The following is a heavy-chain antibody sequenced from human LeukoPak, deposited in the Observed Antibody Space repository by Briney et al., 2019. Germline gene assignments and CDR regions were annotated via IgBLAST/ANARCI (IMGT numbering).Heavy chain of an antibody. CDR2: INWNGGST. CDR3: ARIRGSSWRHWYFDL. D-gene: IGHD6-13*01. J-gene: IGHJ2*01. CDR1: GFTFDDYG. V-gene: IGHV3-20*01. Sequence: GGSLRLSCAASGFTFDDYGMSWVRQAPGKGLEWVSGINWNGGSTGYADSVKGRFTISGDNAKNSLYLQMNSLRAEDTALYHCARIRGSSWRHWYFDLWGRGTLVTVSS.